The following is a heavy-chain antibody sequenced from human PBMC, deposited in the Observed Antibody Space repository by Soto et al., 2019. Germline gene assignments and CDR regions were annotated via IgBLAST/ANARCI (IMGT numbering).Heavy chain of an antibody. CDR3: ARGENDWLNAFDI. J-gene: IGHJ3*02. Sequence: EVQLVESGGGLVQPGGSLRLSCAASGFTFSTYWVHWVRQAPGKGLVWVSRISSNSISTNYADSVKGRFTISRDNAKNTLYLQRNSLRAEDTAVYYCARGENDWLNAFDIWGQGTMVTVSS. CDR2: ISSNSIST. CDR1: GFTFSTYW. V-gene: IGHV3-74*01. D-gene: IGHD3-9*01.